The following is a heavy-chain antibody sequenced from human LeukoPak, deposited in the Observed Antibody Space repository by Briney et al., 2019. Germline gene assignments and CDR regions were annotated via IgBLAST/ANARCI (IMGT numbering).Heavy chain of an antibody. Sequence: SETLSLTCTVSGGSISSYYWSWIRQPPGKGLEWIGSIYYSGSTYYNPSLKSRVTISVDTSKNQFSLKLSSVTAADTAVYYCARASLLWFGESNYFDYWGQGTLVTVSS. V-gene: IGHV4-39*07. J-gene: IGHJ4*02. CDR3: ARASLLWFGESNYFDY. D-gene: IGHD3-10*01. CDR2: IYYSGST. CDR1: GGSISSYY.